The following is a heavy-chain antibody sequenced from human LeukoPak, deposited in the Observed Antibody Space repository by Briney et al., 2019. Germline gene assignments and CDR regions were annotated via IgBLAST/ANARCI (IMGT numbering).Heavy chain of an antibody. D-gene: IGHD1-26*01. V-gene: IGHV1-2*02. CDR1: GYTFTGYY. CDR2: VNPDSGDT. Sequence: ASVKVSCKASGYTFTGYYLHWVRQAPGQGLEWMGCVNPDSGDTNYAQKFQGSVTMTRDTSISTVYMELSRLRSDDTAVYYCARASGSYWWFDSWGQGTLVTVSS. J-gene: IGHJ5*01. CDR3: ARASGSYWWFDS.